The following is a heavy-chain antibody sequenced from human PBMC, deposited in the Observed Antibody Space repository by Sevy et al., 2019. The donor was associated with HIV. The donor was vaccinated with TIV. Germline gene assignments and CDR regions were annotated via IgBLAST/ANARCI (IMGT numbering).Heavy chain of an antibody. CDR2: ITSSGSTI. Sequence: GGSLRLSCAASGFTFSDYYMSWIRQAPGKGLEWVSYITSSGSTIYYADSVKGRFTISRDNAKNSLLLQMNSLRAEDTAVYYCARDSGSGSYYNPADYGMDVWGQGTTVTVSS. CDR1: GFTFSDYY. CDR3: ARDSGSGSYYNPADYGMDV. J-gene: IGHJ6*02. V-gene: IGHV3-11*01. D-gene: IGHD3-10*01.